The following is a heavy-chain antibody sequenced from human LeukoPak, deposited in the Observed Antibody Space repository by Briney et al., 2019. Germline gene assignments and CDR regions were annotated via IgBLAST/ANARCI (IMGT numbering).Heavy chain of an antibody. D-gene: IGHD3-22*01. CDR3: AREGPDSSGYYSDY. J-gene: IGHJ4*02. CDR2: INSDGSST. V-gene: IGHV3-74*01. CDR1: GFTFSSYW. Sequence: PGGSLRLSCAASGFTFSSYWMHWLRQAPGKGLVWVSRINSDGSSTAYADSVKGRFTISRDNAKNTLYLHMNSLRDEDTAVYYCAREGPDSSGYYSDYWGQGTLVTVSS.